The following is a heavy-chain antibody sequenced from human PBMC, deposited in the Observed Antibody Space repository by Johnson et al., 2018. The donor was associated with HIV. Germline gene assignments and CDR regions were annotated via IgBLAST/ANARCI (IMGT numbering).Heavy chain of an antibody. CDR3: ARSRGPMRKDAFDI. CDR1: GFTFDDYA. Sequence: VQLVESGGFVVQPGGSLRLSCAASGFTFDDYAMHWVRQAPGKGLEWVSLIGSSGGGTFYADSVKGRFIISRDNSKNTLYLQMGSLTTEDMAVYYCARSRGPMRKDAFDIWGQGTKVTVSS. V-gene: IGHV3-43*01. D-gene: IGHD3-10*01. J-gene: IGHJ3*02. CDR2: IGSSGGGT.